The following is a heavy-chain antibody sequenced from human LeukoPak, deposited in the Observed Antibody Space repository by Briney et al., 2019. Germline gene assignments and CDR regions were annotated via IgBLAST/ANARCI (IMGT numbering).Heavy chain of an antibody. V-gene: IGHV3-23*01. CDR3: AKDRFYGGYYFDY. D-gene: IGHD4-23*01. CDR2: ISGSGIHT. J-gene: IGHJ4*02. CDR1: EFTFSTYA. Sequence: GGSLRLSCVASEFTFSTYAMGWVRQAPRKGLEWVSGISGSGIHTYYANSMKGRFTISRDNSKNTLYLQMNSLRAEDTAVYYCAKDRFYGGYYFDYWGQGTLVTVSS.